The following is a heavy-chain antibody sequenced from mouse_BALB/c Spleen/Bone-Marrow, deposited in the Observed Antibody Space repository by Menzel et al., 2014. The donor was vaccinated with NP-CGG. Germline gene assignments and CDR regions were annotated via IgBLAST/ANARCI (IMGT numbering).Heavy chain of an antibody. J-gene: IGHJ1*01. Sequence: VKLVESGPGLVAPSQSLSINCTASGFSLTSYGVHWVRQPPGKGLEWLGAIWGGGGTNYYSALMSRLSISKDNSKRQVFLKMNRLQTDDTAMYYCVRDHGETRDFDVWGAGTTVTVSS. CDR1: GFSLTSYG. CDR2: IWGGGGT. V-gene: IGHV2-9*02. CDR3: VRDHGETRDFDV.